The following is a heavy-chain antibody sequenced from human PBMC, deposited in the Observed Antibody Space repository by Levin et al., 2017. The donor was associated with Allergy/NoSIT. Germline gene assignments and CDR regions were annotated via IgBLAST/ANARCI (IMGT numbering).Heavy chain of an antibody. CDR2: IYYSGST. J-gene: IGHJ4*02. CDR1: GGSISSSSYY. Sequence: SETLSLTCTVSGGSISSSSYYWGWIRQPPGTGLEWIGSIYYSGSTYYNPSLKSRVTISVDTSKNQFSLKLSSVTAADTAVYYCARHGPLIVVVPAAIDYWGQGTLVTVSS. D-gene: IGHD2-2*02. V-gene: IGHV4-39*01. CDR3: ARHGPLIVVVPAAIDY.